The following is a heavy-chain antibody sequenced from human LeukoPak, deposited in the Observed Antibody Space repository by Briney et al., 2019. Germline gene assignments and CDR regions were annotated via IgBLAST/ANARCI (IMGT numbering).Heavy chain of an antibody. V-gene: IGHV1-69*04. CDR3: ASNPTRYYDSSGYRDY. J-gene: IGHJ4*02. Sequence: GASVKVSCKASGGTFSSYAISWVRQAPGQGLEWMGRIIPILGIANYAQKFQGRVTITADKSTSTAYMELSSLRSEDTAVYYCASNPTRYYDSSGYRDYWGQGTLVTVSS. CDR1: GGTFSSYA. D-gene: IGHD3-22*01. CDR2: IIPILGIA.